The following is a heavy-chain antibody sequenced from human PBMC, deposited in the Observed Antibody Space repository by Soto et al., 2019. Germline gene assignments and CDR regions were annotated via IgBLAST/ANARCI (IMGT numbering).Heavy chain of an antibody. D-gene: IGHD1-26*01. J-gene: IGHJ4*02. V-gene: IGHV1-18*01. CDR2: VSPYNRNT. CDR1: GYTFISNA. Sequence: VRLVQSGAEVKKPGASVKVSCKASGYTFISNAISWARQAPGQGLEWMGWVSPYNRNTDYAQKFQGRVTLTTDTSTNTAYMELRSLRSDDTAIYYCARGVSGSYKGGYYFDNWGQGTLVTVSS. CDR3: ARGVSGSYKGGYYFDN.